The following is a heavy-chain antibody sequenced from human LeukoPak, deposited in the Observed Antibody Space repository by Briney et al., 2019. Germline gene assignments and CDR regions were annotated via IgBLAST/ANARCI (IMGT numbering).Heavy chain of an antibody. CDR3: ARLLAYNSGGEAFDH. CDR1: GFTFRDYY. Sequence: GGSLRLSCTASGFTFRDYYVTWIRQAPGKGLEWVSYIRSTGSSTAYADSVKGRFAISRDNAKNSLYLQMNSLRAEDTAVYYCARLLAYNSGGEAFDHWGQGTLVTVSS. D-gene: IGHD1-20*01. V-gene: IGHV3-11*04. J-gene: IGHJ4*02. CDR2: IRSTGSST.